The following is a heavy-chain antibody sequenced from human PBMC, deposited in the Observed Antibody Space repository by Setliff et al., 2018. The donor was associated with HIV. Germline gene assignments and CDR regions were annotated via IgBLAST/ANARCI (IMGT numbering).Heavy chain of an antibody. J-gene: IGHJ4*02. CDR2: IYHSGIT. Sequence: SETLSLTCAVSGGSISSSNWWSWVRQPPGKGLEWIGEIYHSGITDYNPSLKSRVTTSVDKSKNQFSLKLSSVTAADTAVYYCATTPTLDSSGQAFDYWGQGTLVTVSS. CDR3: ATTPTLDSSGQAFDY. D-gene: IGHD3-22*01. CDR1: GGSISSSNW. V-gene: IGHV4-4*02.